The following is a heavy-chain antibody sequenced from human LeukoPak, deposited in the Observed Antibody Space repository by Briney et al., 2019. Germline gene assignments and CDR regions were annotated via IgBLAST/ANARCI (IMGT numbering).Heavy chain of an antibody. V-gene: IGHV3-7*01. D-gene: IGHD5-18*01. CDR1: GFTFSNYW. CDR2: VKQDGSER. Sequence: GGSLRLSCAASGFTFSNYWMSWVRQAPGKGLEWVVNVKQDGSERNYADSVKGRFTISRDNAKNSLYLQMNSLRAEDTAVYYCARDLSGIAGYTYGRGIDYWGQGTLVTVSS. CDR3: ARDLSGIAGYTYGRGIDY. J-gene: IGHJ4*02.